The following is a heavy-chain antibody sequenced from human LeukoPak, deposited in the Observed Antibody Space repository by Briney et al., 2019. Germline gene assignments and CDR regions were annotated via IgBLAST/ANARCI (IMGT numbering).Heavy chain of an antibody. Sequence: PSETLSLTCTVSGYSISSGYYWGWIRQPPGKGLERIGSIYHSGSTCYSPSLKSRVTISVDTSKNQFSLKLSSVTAADTAVYYCASLPAATYFDYWGQGTLVTVSS. CDR2: IYHSGST. V-gene: IGHV4-38-2*02. J-gene: IGHJ4*02. CDR1: GYSISSGYY. CDR3: ASLPAATYFDY. D-gene: IGHD2-2*01.